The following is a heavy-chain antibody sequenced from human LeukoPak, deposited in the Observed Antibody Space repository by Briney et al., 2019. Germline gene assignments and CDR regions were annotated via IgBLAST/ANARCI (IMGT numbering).Heavy chain of an antibody. Sequence: SETLSLTCAVYGGSFSGFFWSWIRQPPGKGLEWIGEIDHSGNTNYNPSLRSRVTISVDTSKNQFSLKVNSLTAADTAVYYCARKGPLRDSIPFMDVWGEGITVTVSS. CDR2: IDHSGNT. V-gene: IGHV4-34*01. CDR1: GGSFSGFF. D-gene: IGHD4-17*01. J-gene: IGHJ6*03. CDR3: ARKGPLRDSIPFMDV.